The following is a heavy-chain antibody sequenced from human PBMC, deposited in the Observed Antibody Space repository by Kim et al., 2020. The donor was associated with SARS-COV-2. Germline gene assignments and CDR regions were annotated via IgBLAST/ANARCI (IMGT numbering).Heavy chain of an antibody. Sequence: GGSLRLSCAASGFKFTDYSFNWVRQAPGKGLEWISYISFIRDYADSVKGRFTMSRDDATNSVFLQRNDLTVEDTARYFCVRDYEWAFDVWGQGTMVTVSP. CDR2: ISFIR. J-gene: IGHJ3*01. CDR1: GFKFTDYS. V-gene: IGHV3-48*04. D-gene: IGHD1-26*01. CDR3: VRDYEWAFDV.